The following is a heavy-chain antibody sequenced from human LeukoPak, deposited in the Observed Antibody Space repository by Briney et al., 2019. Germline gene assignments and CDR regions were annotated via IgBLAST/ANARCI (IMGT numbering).Heavy chain of an antibody. CDR3: ARDIQLST. CDR1: GFTFSSYS. Sequence: PGGSQRLSCAASGFTFSSYSMNWVRQAPGKGLDWVSLISFSGANSYYADSVKGRFTISRDNSKDTLFLQMNSLRAEDTAIYYCARDIQLSTWGLGTMVTVSS. J-gene: IGHJ3*01. V-gene: IGHV3-23*01. CDR2: ISFSGANS. D-gene: IGHD5-24*01.